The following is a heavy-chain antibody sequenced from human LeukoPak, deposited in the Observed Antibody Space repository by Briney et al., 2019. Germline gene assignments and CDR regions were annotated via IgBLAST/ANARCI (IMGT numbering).Heavy chain of an antibody. CDR1: GGSLSSRPYS. D-gene: IGHD3-9*01. CDR3: ARQIRYFDWLLLGPLFDP. CDR2: IYYSGST. J-gene: IGHJ5*02. Sequence: SETLSLTCTVSGGSLSSRPYSWGWIRQPPGKGLEWIGSIYYSGSTNYNPSLKSRVTISLDMSKNQVSLKLSSVTAADTAVYYCARQIRYFDWLLLGPLFDPWREGTLVTVSS. V-gene: IGHV4-39*01.